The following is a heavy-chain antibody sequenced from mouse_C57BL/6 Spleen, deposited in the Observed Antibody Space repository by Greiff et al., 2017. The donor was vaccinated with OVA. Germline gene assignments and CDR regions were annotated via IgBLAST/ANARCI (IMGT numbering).Heavy chain of an antibody. CDR1: GYTFTDYY. Sequence: QVQLKESGAELVRPGASVKLSCKASGYTFTDYYINWVKQRPGQGLEWIARIYPGSGNTFYTEKFKGNATLTAEKSSSTAYMQLSSLTSEDSAVYFCARAYYYCSSYAYWYFDVWGTGTTVTVSS. J-gene: IGHJ1*03. D-gene: IGHD1-1*01. V-gene: IGHV1-76*01. CDR2: IYPGSGNT. CDR3: ARAYYYCSSYAYWYFDV.